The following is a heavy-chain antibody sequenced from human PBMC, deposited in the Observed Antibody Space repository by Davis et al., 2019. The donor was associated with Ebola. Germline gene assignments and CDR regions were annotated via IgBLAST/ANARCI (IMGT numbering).Heavy chain of an antibody. J-gene: IGHJ6*02. V-gene: IGHV3-64*04. CDR1: GFTFSSYA. CDR2: ISSNGGST. CDR3: AKELDV. Sequence: GESLKISCAASGFTFSSYAMHWVRQAPGKGLEYVSAISSNGGSTYYADSVKGRFTISRDNSKNTLYLQMNSLRAEDTAVYYCAKELDVWGQGTTVTVSS.